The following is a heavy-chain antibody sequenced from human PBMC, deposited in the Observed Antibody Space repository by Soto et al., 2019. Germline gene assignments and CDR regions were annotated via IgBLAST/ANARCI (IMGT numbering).Heavy chain of an antibody. J-gene: IGHJ4*02. CDR3: AKATLSVVHTLVFDY. CDR2: ISGSGGAT. D-gene: IGHD3-10*01. V-gene: IGHV3-23*01. CDR1: FSFARFS. Sequence: FSFARFSMWWVRQAAREGMEWISVISGSGGATYFADSVKGRFVISRDNSKNTLYLQMNSLRAEDTAIYYCAKATLSVVHTLVFDYWGQGRLVTVSS.